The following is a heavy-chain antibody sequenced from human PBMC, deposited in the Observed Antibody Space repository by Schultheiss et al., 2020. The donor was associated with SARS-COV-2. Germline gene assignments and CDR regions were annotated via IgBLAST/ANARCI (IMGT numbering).Heavy chain of an antibody. Sequence: SETLSLTCAVYGGSFSGYYWSWIRQPPGKGLEWIGEINHSGSTNYNPSLKSRVTISVDTSKNQFSLKLSSVTAADTAVYYCASRYSSSSGYFDYWGQGTLVTVSS. CDR3: ASRYSSSSGYFDY. CDR1: GGSFSGYY. D-gene: IGHD6-6*01. V-gene: IGHV4-34*01. CDR2: INHSGST. J-gene: IGHJ4*02.